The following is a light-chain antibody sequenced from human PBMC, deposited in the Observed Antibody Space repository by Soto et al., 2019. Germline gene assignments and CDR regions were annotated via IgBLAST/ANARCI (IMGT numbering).Light chain of an antibody. J-gene: IGKJ4*01. V-gene: IGKV1-9*01. Sequence: DIQLTQSPSFLSASVGDGVTITCRASQGISSYLAWYQQRPGKAPKLLIYAASTLQSGVPSRFSGSGSGTEFTLPISRLQPEDFATYYCQQFNSYPTFGGGTKVEIK. CDR3: QQFNSYPT. CDR1: QGISSY. CDR2: AAS.